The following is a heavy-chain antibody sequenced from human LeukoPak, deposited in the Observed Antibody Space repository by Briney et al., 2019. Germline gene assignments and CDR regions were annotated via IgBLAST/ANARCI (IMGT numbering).Heavy chain of an antibody. Sequence: ASVKVSCKASGYTFTSYDINWVRQATGQGLEWMGWMNPNSGNTGYAQKFQGRVTMTKNTSISTAYMELSSLRSEDTAVYYCARGRICSGGSCYGDLYYYYYMDVWGKGTTVTISS. V-gene: IGHV1-8*01. CDR3: ARGRICSGGSCYGDLYYYYYMDV. D-gene: IGHD2-15*01. CDR1: GYTFTSYD. J-gene: IGHJ6*03. CDR2: MNPNSGNT.